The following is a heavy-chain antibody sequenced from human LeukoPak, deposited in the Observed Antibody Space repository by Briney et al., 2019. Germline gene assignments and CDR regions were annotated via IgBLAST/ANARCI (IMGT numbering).Heavy chain of an antibody. CDR2: ISSSSSTI. D-gene: IGHD4-23*01. J-gene: IGHJ4*02. V-gene: IGHV3-48*01. Sequence: GGSLRLSCAASGFTFSSYSMNWVRQAPGKGLEWVSYISSSSSTIYYADSVKGRFTISRDNAKNSLYLQMNSLRAEDTAVYYCARDLAGYATPGFGAFDYWGQGTLVTVSS. CDR3: ARDLAGYATPGFGAFDY. CDR1: GFTFSSYS.